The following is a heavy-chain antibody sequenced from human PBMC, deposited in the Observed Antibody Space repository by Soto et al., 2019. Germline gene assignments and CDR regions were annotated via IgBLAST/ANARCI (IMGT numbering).Heavy chain of an antibody. D-gene: IGHD2-21*02. CDR1: XYXXXXXX. V-gene: IGHV1-3*04. CDR2: SNIGNGNT. Sequence: QVQLVQSGXEXXXXXXXVRVSCXTXXYXXXXXXIXWXRXAXXXGLEWMAWSNIGNGNTKYSQKFQGRVTVSRDTSASTAYMELSSLRSEDTAVYYCAREPLCGGVCYDHWLDPWGQGTLVTVSS. J-gene: IGHJ5*02. CDR3: AREPLCGGVCYDHWLDP.